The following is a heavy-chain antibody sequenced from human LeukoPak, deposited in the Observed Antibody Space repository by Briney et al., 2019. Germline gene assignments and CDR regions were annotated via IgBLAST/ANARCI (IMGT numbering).Heavy chain of an antibody. V-gene: IGHV4-59*12. J-gene: IGHJ4*02. D-gene: IGHD2-2*01. CDR1: GGSISSYY. Sequence: ASETLSLTCTVSGGSISSYYWSWIRQPPGKGLEWIGYIYYSGSTNYNPSLKSRVTISVDTSKNQFSLNLSSVTAADTAVYYCARLVVVPAATHARDYWGQGTLVTVSS. CDR3: ARLVVVPAATHARDY. CDR2: IYYSGST.